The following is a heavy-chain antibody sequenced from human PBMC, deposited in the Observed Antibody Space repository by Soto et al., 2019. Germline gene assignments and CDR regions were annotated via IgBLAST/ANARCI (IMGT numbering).Heavy chain of an antibody. CDR3: AKDRINGNGVWDPFDI. J-gene: IGHJ3*02. D-gene: IGHD2-8*01. CDR2: IGGDDESH. Sequence: EVQLVESGGGLVQPGRSLRLSCAASGFTFDDYAMHWVRQAPGKGLEWVSSIGGDDESHYADSVKGRFTISRDNSKSTMFLQMNSLRAEDTAIFYCAKDRINGNGVWDPFDIWGQGTMVTVSS. CDR1: GFTFDDYA. V-gene: IGHV3-9*01.